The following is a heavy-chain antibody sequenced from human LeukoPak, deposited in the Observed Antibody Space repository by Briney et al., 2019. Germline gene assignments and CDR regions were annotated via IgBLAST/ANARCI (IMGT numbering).Heavy chain of an antibody. J-gene: IGHJ4*02. D-gene: IGHD3-3*01. CDR3: ARVGRFLEWRLKRVFDY. CDR1: GFTFSSYT. V-gene: IGHV3-48*01. CDR2: ISSSSSTI. Sequence: PGGSLRLSCAASGFTFSSYTMNWVRQAPGKGLEWVSYISSSSSTIYYADSVKGRFTISRDNAKNSLYLQMNSLRAEDTAVYYCARVGRFLEWRLKRVFDYWGQGTLVTVSS.